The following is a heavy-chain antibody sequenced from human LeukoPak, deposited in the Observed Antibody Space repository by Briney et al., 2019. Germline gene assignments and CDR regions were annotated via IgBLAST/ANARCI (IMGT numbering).Heavy chain of an antibody. CDR3: AKVCGGDCYSAAFDY. J-gene: IGHJ4*02. CDR1: GFTFSSYA. V-gene: IGHV3-23*01. CDR2: ISGSGGST. D-gene: IGHD2-21*02. Sequence: GGSLRLSCAASGFTFSSYAMSWVRQAPGKGLEWVSAISGSGGSTYYADSVKGRFTISRDNSKNTLYLQMNSLRAEDTAVYYCAKVCGGDCYSAAFDYWGQGTLVTVSS.